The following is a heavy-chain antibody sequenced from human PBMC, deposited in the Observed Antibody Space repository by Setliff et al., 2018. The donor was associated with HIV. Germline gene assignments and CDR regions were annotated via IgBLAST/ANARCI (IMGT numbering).Heavy chain of an antibody. CDR1: GFTFSSAW. D-gene: IGHD4-17*01. CDR2: IKEDGSDK. J-gene: IGHJ4*02. CDR3: GRGGWTDFGDYWIDF. V-gene: IGHV3-7*03. Sequence: PGGSLRLSCAASGFTFSSAWLSWVRQAPGKGLEWVANIKEDGSDKYYVDSVKGRFTISKDNAENSIYLQMNSLRVEDTAFYYCGRGGWTDFGDYWIDFWGQGTLVTVSS.